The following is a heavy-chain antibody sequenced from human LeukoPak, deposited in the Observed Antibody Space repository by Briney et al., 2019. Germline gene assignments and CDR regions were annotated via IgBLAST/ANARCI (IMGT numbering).Heavy chain of an antibody. Sequence: ASVKVSCKASGGTFSSYAISWVRQAPGQGLEWMGRIIPILGIANYAQKFQGRVTITADKSTSTAYMELSSLRSEDTAVYYCAREEITDGSGSSTFDYWGQGTLVTVSS. V-gene: IGHV1-69*04. J-gene: IGHJ4*02. CDR2: IIPILGIA. CDR3: AREEITDGSGSSTFDY. D-gene: IGHD3-10*01. CDR1: GGTFSSYA.